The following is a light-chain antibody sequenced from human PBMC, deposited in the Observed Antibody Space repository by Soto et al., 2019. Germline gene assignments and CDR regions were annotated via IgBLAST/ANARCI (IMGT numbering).Light chain of an antibody. CDR1: SSNIGNNY. CDR3: GTWDTSVSALV. Sequence: QSVLTQPPSVSAAPGQKVTISCSGSSSNIGNNYVSCYQQLPGTAPKLLIYDNNKRPSGIPDRFSGSKSGTSATLGITGLQTGDGADYYCGTWDTSVSALVFGGGTKLTVL. CDR2: DNN. V-gene: IGLV1-51*01. J-gene: IGLJ2*01.